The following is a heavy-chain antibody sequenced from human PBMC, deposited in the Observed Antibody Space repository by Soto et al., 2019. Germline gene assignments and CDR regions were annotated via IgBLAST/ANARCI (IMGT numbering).Heavy chain of an antibody. J-gene: IGHJ4*02. D-gene: IGHD2-15*01. CDR3: RKGVSSPFDX. Sequence: PGECLKIYCQGTGYRCSSSWIGWVRQKPGKGLECLGNVYPSDSDVRDIPAFEGEVTISADNSINTSYLQWLNLKASDTAIYYCRKGVSSPFDXWGQGTRVTVSX. CDR1: GYRCSSSW. CDR2: VYPSDSDV. V-gene: IGHV5-51*01.